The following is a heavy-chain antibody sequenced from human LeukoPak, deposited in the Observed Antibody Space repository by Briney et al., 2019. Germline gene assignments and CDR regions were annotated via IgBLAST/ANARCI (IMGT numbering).Heavy chain of an antibody. CDR3: ARDKLRYYDSGAYEGYYFDY. D-gene: IGHD3-22*01. Sequence: PSQTLSLTCSVSGGPISSASYYWSWIRQHPGKGLEWIGYIYYSGSTYYNPSLKSRVTISVDTSQNQFSLRLSSVTAADTAVYYCARDKLRYYDSGAYEGYYFDYWGQGTLVTVSS. V-gene: IGHV4-31*03. CDR2: IYYSGST. CDR1: GGPISSASYY. J-gene: IGHJ4*02.